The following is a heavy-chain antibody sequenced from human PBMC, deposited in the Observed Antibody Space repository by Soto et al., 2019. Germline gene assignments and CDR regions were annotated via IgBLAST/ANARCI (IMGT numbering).Heavy chain of an antibody. CDR2: ISGSGAVT. V-gene: IGHV3-23*01. CDR1: GLTFSSYA. D-gene: IGHD2-2*01. CDR3: AKDKGCTSTTCHWNAFDI. J-gene: IGHJ3*02. Sequence: EVQLLKSGGGLVQPGGSLRLSCAASGLTFSSYAMSWVRQAPGKGLEWVSAISGSGAVTYYADSVKGRFTISRDNSKNTLYLQMNSLRAEDTAVYYCAKDKGCTSTTCHWNAFDIWGQGTMVTVSS.